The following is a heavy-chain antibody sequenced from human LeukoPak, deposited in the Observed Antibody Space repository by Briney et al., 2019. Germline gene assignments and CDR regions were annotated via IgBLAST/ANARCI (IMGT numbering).Heavy chain of an antibody. Sequence: SQTLSLTCTVSGGSVSSGDYYWTWIRQPAGKGLEWIGRIYTSGSTSYSPSLKSRVTISLDASKNQFSLRLSSVTAADTAVYYCARGGELLNYLGQGTLVTVSS. J-gene: IGHJ4*02. CDR3: ARGGELLNY. D-gene: IGHD1-7*01. V-gene: IGHV4-61*02. CDR1: GGSVSSGDYY. CDR2: IYTSGST.